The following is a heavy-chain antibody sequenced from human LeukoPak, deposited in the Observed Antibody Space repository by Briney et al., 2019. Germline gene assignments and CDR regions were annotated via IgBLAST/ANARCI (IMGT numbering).Heavy chain of an antibody. CDR2: INPNSGGT. Sequence: ASVKVSCKASGYTFTGYSMHWVRQAPGQGLEWMGWINPNSGGTNYAQKFQGRVTMTRDTSISTAYMELSRLRSDDTAVYYCAIDYGSGSYYLDYWGQGTLVTVSS. V-gene: IGHV1-2*02. J-gene: IGHJ4*02. CDR3: AIDYGSGSYYLDY. CDR1: GYTFTGYS. D-gene: IGHD3-10*01.